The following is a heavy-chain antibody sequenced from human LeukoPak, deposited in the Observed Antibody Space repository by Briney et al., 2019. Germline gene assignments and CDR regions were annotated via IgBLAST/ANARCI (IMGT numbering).Heavy chain of an antibody. CDR2: INQDGGEI. J-gene: IGHJ6*02. CDR3: ARVGDHWRMDV. D-gene: IGHD3-3*01. V-gene: IGHV3-7*04. Sequence: GGSLRLSCAASGFTFSSYSMNWVRQAPGQGLEWVANINQDGGEIYYVGSVRGRFTISRDNAKNSLYLQMNSLRAEDTAVYYCARVGDHWRMDVWGQGTTVTVSS. CDR1: GFTFSSYS.